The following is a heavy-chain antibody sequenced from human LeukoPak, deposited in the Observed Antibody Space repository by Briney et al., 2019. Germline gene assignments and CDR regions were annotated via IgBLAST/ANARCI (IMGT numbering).Heavy chain of an antibody. CDR2: ISYDGSNK. CDR3: ARGTHDIVVVPGDY. Sequence: GGSLRLSRAASGVTFRSYAMRWVRQAPGKGLEWVAVISYDGSNKYYADSVKGRFTISRDNSKNTLYLQMNSLRAEDTAVYYCARGTHDIVVVPGDYWGQGTLVTVSS. V-gene: IGHV3-30-3*01. D-gene: IGHD2-2*01. J-gene: IGHJ4*02. CDR1: GVTFRSYA.